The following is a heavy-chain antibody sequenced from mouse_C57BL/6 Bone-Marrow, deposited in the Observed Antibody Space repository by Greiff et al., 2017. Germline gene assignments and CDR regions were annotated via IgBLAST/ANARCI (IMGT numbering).Heavy chain of an antibody. CDR2: IDPEDGDT. CDR3: AMRREVATDY. Sequence: VQLQQSGAELVKPGASVKLSCTASGFNIKDYYMHWVKQRPEQGLEWIGWIDPEDGDTKYASKFQGKATITADTSSNTAYLQLSSLTAEDTAVYYWAMRREVATDYWGQGTTLTVSS. CDR1: GFNIKDYY. D-gene: IGHD1-1*01. J-gene: IGHJ2*01. V-gene: IGHV14-2*01.